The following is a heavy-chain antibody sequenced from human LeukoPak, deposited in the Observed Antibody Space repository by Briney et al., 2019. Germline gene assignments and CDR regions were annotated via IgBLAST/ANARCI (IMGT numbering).Heavy chain of an antibody. Sequence: GRSLRLSCAASGFTFSSYATHWVRQAPGKGLEWVAVISYDGSNKYYADSVKGRFTISRDNSKNTLYLQMNSLRAEDTAVYYCARGELSSTLFDYWGQGTLVTVSS. V-gene: IGHV3-30-3*01. CDR2: ISYDGSNK. J-gene: IGHJ4*02. CDR3: ARGELSSTLFDY. CDR1: GFTFSSYA. D-gene: IGHD6-13*01.